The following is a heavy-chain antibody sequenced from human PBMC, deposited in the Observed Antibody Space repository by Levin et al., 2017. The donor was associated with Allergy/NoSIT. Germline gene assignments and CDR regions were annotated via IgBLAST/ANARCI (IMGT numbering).Heavy chain of an antibody. CDR3: ARDPESPLRYASGGDY. J-gene: IGHJ4*02. CDR1: GFTFSSYW. CDR2: INSDGSST. V-gene: IGHV3-74*01. D-gene: IGHD3-9*01. Sequence: GGSLRLSCAASGFTFSSYWMHWVRQAPGKGLVWVSRINSDGSSTSYADSVKGRFTISRDNAKNTLYLQMNSLRAEDTAVYYCARDPESPLRYASGGDYWGQGTLVTVSS.